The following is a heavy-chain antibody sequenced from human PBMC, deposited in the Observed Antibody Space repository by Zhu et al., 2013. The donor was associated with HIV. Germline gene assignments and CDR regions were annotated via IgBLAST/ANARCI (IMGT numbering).Heavy chain of an antibody. D-gene: IGHD6-13*01. J-gene: IGHJ4*02. V-gene: IGHV1-46*01. CDR3: ARDRSQGQQLAPWY. CDR2: LNPTGGTT. CDR1: GYNFTNYY. Sequence: QVQLVQSGAEVKEPGASVKVSCKASGYNFTNYYIHWVRQAPGQGLEWMGILNPTGGTTNFAQKFQGRVAMTRDTSTSTLHMELSSLRFEDTAVYYCARDRSQGQQLAPWYWGQGTPGSPSPQ.